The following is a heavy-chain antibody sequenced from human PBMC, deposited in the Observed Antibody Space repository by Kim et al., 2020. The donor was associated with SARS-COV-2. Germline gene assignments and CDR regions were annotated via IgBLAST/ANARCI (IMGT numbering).Heavy chain of an antibody. J-gene: IGHJ5*02. CDR2: ISYDGSNK. Sequence: GGSLRLSCAASGFTFSSYAMHWVRQAPGKGLEWVAVISYDGSNKYYADSVKGRFTISRDNSKNTLYLQMNSLRAEDTAVYYCARDSPLWFGELVTWGQGT. CDR3: ARDSPLWFGELVT. CDR1: GFTFSSYA. V-gene: IGHV3-30*04. D-gene: IGHD3-10*01.